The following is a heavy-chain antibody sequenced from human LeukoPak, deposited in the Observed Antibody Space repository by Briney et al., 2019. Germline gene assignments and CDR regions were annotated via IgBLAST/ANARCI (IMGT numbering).Heavy chain of an antibody. CDR3: ARDVEGGYGGFDP. J-gene: IGHJ5*02. CDR1: GYTFTSYY. D-gene: IGHD4-23*01. Sequence: GASVKVSCKASGYTFTSYYMHWVRQAPGQGLEWMGIINPSGGSTSYAQKFQGRVTMTRDMSTSTVYMELSSLRSEDTAVYYCARDVEGGYGGFDPWGQGTLVTVSS. V-gene: IGHV1-46*01. CDR2: INPSGGST.